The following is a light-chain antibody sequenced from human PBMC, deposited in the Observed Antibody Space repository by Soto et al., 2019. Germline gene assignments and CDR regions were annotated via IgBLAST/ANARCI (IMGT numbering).Light chain of an antibody. CDR3: HQYANSPLT. V-gene: IGKV3-20*01. Sequence: EIVLTQSPGTLSLSPGERATLSCRASQSVARNLLAWFQQRPGQPPRLLIYDATGRATAIPDRFSRSGSATYFTLTINRLEPEDFAVYCWHQYANSPLTFGQGTKLEIK. CDR2: DAT. J-gene: IGKJ2*01. CDR1: QSVARNL.